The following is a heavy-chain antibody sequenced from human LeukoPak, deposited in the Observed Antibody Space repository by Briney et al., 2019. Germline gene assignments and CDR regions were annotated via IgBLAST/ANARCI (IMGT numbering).Heavy chain of an antibody. J-gene: IGHJ4*02. V-gene: IGHV4-59*01. CDR2: IYYSGST. Sequence: SETLSLTCTVSGGSISSDYWSWIRQPPGKGLEWIGYIYYSGSTNYNPSLKSRVTISVDTSKDQFSLKLSSVTAADTAVYYCARDLRGDSSGYYPFAYWGRGTLVTVSS. CDR3: ARDLRGDSSGYYPFAY. D-gene: IGHD3-22*01. CDR1: GGSISSDY.